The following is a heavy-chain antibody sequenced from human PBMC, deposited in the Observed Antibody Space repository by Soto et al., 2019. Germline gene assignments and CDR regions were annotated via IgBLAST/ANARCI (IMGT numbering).Heavy chain of an antibody. CDR3: ARDPDYYDSSGYYGWFDP. D-gene: IGHD3-22*01. CDR2: IIASHGKT. V-gene: IGHV1-69*08. Sequence: ASVKVSCKASGGTFSSYTISWVRQAPGQGLEWMGRIIASHGKTNYSQKFQGRVTITGDKSASTAYMELSSLRSEDTAVYYCARDPDYYDSSGYYGWFDPWGQGTLVTVSS. J-gene: IGHJ5*02. CDR1: GGTFSSYT.